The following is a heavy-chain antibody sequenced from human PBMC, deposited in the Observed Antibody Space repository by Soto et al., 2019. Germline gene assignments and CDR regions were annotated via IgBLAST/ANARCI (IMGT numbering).Heavy chain of an antibody. CDR3: ARRYCSSTSCDHFDY. D-gene: IGHD2-2*01. CDR2: IYYSGST. J-gene: IGHJ4*02. CDR1: GGSISSSSDY. V-gene: IGHV4-39*01. Sequence: QLQLQESGPGLVKPSETLSLTCTVSGGSISSSSDYWGWIRQPPGKGLEWIGNIYYSGSTYYSPSLKSRVTISVDTSKNQFSLKLSSVTAADTAVYYCARRYCSSTSCDHFDYWGQGTLVTVSS.